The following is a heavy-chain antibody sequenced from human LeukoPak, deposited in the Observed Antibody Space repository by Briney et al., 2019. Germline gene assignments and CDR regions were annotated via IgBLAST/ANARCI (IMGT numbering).Heavy chain of an antibody. CDR3: VGELLPYYGMDV. J-gene: IGHJ6*02. V-gene: IGHV3-30*03. CDR1: GFTFSSYG. D-gene: IGHD3-10*01. Sequence: GGSLRLSCAASGFTFSSYGMHWVRQAPGKGLEWVAVISYDGSNKYYADSVKGRFTISRDNSKNTLYLQMNSLRAEDTAVYYSVGELLPYYGMDVRGQGTTVTVSS. CDR2: ISYDGSNK.